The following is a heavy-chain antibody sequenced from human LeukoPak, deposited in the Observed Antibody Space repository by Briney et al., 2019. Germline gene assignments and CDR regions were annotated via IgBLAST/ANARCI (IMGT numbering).Heavy chain of an antibody. V-gene: IGHV1-69*04. CDR1: GYTFTSYG. D-gene: IGHD3-22*01. Sequence: SVKVSCKASGYTFTSYGISWVRQAPGQGLEWMGRIIPILGIANYAQKFQGRVTITADKSTSTAYMELSSLRSEDTAVYYCARASEDYDSSGYYYESFDYWGQGTLVTVSS. J-gene: IGHJ4*02. CDR2: IIPILGIA. CDR3: ARASEDYDSSGYYYESFDY.